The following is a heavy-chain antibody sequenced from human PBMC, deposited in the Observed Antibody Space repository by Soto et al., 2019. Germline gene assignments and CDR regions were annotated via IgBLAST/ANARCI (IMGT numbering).Heavy chain of an antibody. D-gene: IGHD3-22*01. CDR2: IIPIFGTA. Sequence: SVKVSCKASGGTFSSYAISWVRQAPGQGLEWMGGIIPIFGTANYAQKFQGRVTITADESTSTAYMELSSLRSEDTAVYYCARDGDYYDSSGQNGYWGQGTLVTVSS. V-gene: IGHV1-69*13. CDR3: ARDGDYYDSSGQNGY. J-gene: IGHJ4*02. CDR1: GGTFSSYA.